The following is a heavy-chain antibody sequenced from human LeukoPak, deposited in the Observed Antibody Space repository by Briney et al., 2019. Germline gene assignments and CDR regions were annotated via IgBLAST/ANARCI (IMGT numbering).Heavy chain of an antibody. Sequence: PGGSLRLSCAASGFTFSSYGMHWVRQAPGEGLEWVAFIRYDGSNKYYADSVKGRFTISRDNSKNTLYLQMNSLRAEDTAVYYCAKDSSSWYSVYYYYMDVWGKGTTVTISS. CDR1: GFTFSSYG. CDR3: AKDSSSWYSVYYYYMDV. D-gene: IGHD6-13*01. J-gene: IGHJ6*03. CDR2: IRYDGSNK. V-gene: IGHV3-30*02.